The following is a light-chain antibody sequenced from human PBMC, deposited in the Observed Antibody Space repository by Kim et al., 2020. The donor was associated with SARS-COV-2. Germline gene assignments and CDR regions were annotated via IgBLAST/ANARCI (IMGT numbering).Light chain of an antibody. V-gene: IGKV1-39*01. CDR1: QSISSS. CDR2: AAS. CDR3: QQSYSIPYT. J-gene: IGKJ2*01. Sequence: DIQMTQSPSSLSASVGARVTITCRASQSISSSLSWYQQKPGKAPKLLTYAASSLQSGVPSRFSGSGSETDFTLIISSLQPEDFATYYCQQSYSIPYTFGQGTKLEI.